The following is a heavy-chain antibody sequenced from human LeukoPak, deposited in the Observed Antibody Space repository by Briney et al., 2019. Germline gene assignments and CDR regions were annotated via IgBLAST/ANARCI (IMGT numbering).Heavy chain of an antibody. V-gene: IGHV1-69*13. CDR3: ATGIKGIALEVTLDY. J-gene: IGHJ4*02. CDR1: GGTFSSYA. CDR2: IIPIFGTA. D-gene: IGHD2-21*02. Sequence: SVKVSCKASGGTFSSYAISWVRQAPGQGLEWMGGIIPIFGTANYAQKFQGRVTITADESTSTAYMELSSLRSEDTAVYYCATGIKGIALEVTLDYWGQGTLVTVSS.